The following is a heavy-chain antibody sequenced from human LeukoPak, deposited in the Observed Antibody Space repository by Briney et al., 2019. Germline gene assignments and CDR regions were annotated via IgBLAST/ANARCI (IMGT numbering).Heavy chain of an antibody. V-gene: IGHV3-23*01. CDR1: GFTFSSYA. D-gene: IGHD3-10*01. J-gene: IGHJ6*02. CDR2: ISGSGGST. Sequence: PGGSLRLSCAASGFTFSSYAMSWVRQAPGKGLEWVSAISGSGGSTYYADSVKGRFTISRDNSKNTLYLQMNSLRAEDTAVYYCARDQNYYGSGSYYIPYFYYYYYGMDVWGQGTTVTVSS. CDR3: ARDQNYYGSGSYYIPYFYYYYYGMDV.